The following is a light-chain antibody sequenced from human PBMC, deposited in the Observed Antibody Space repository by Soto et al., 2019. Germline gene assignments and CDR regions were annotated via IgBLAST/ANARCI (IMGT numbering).Light chain of an antibody. V-gene: IGKV3-20*01. CDR3: HQYGSSLI. J-gene: IGKJ4*01. CDR1: QSVSSSY. CDR2: GAS. Sequence: ERVLTQSPGTLALSPGERATLSCRASQSVSSSYLAWHQQQPGQAPRLLIYGASSRATCIPNRFSRSGAGTYFTLTSSRLEPEDFAVYYRHQYGSSLIFGGGTKVEI.